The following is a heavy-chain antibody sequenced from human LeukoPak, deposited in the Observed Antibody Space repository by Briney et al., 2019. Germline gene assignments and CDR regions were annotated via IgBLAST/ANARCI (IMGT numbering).Heavy chain of an antibody. Sequence: ASVKVSCKASGYTFTSYGISWVRQAPGQGLEWMGWISAYNGNTNYAQKLQGRVTMTTDTSTSTAYMELRSLRSDDTAVYYCAREDPKGIAVAGTSYWGQGTLVTVSS. CDR3: AREDPKGIAVAGTSY. J-gene: IGHJ4*02. CDR1: GYTFTSYG. CDR2: ISAYNGNT. V-gene: IGHV1-18*01. D-gene: IGHD6-19*01.